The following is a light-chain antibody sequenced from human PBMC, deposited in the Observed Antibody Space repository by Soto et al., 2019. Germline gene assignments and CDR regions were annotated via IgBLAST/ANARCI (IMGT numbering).Light chain of an antibody. V-gene: IGKV3-20*01. J-gene: IGKJ2*01. CDR3: QRYGASSFT. CDR2: ATS. Sequence: EIVLTQSPGTLSLSPGERATLSCRASQSVDSSYLSWYQHKPGQAPRLLIYATSSRATGIPDRFSGSGSGTDFTLTISSLEPEDFAVYYCQRYGASSFTFGQGTNLEIK. CDR1: QSVDSSY.